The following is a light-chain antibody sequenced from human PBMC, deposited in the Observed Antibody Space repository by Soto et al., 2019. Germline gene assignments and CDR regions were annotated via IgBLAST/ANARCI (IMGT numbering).Light chain of an antibody. J-gene: IGLJ1*01. CDR1: SSKIGSNY. CDR3: AAWDDSPSVLYV. CDR2: RNN. Sequence: QSVLTQPPSASGTPGQRVTISCSGSSSKIGSNYVYWYQQLPGTAPKLLIYRNNQRPSGVPDRFSGSKSGTSASLAISGLRSEDEADYYCAAWDDSPSVLYVSGLGTNLPV. V-gene: IGLV1-47*01.